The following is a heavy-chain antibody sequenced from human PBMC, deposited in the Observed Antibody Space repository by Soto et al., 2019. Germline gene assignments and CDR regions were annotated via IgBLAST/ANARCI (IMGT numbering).Heavy chain of an antibody. CDR3: ARDLDPSGSYYTDY. J-gene: IGHJ4*02. D-gene: IGHD3-10*01. CDR1: GYNFMPYG. CDR2: ISPWKGNT. Sequence: ASVKVSCKASGYNFMPYGVNWVRQAPGQGLEWMGWISPWKGNTNYAQSFQGRVTMTTDTSTSTAYMEPRSLTSDDTAVYYCARDLDPSGSYYTDYWGPGTLVTVSS. V-gene: IGHV1-18*04.